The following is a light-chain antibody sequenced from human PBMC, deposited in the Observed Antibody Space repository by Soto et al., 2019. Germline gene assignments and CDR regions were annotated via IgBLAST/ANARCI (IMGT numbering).Light chain of an antibody. V-gene: IGKV3-15*01. CDR1: QSVNHN. Sequence: DRVLTQSPATLSASPGETCTLSCRASQSVNHNVAWYLQKPGQPPRLLIYGARSRADGVPARFSGSGTGTDFALTISSLQSEDVGVYYCHQYNNWPPSTFGRGTRLELK. CDR2: GAR. J-gene: IGKJ5*01. CDR3: HQYNNWPPST.